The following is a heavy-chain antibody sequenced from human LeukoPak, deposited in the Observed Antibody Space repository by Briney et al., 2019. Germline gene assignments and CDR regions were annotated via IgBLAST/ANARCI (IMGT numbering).Heavy chain of an antibody. D-gene: IGHD3-22*01. CDR1: GGFISNYY. CDR2: IYTSGST. Sequence: SETLSLTCTVSGGFISNYYWSWIRQPAGKGLEWIGRIYTSGSTNYNSSLKSRVTMSVDTSKNQFSLKLSSVTAADTAVYYCARVRFFDSSVLTRKRSYYFDYWGQGTLVTVSS. V-gene: IGHV4-4*07. J-gene: IGHJ4*02. CDR3: ARVRFFDSSVLTRKRSYYFDY.